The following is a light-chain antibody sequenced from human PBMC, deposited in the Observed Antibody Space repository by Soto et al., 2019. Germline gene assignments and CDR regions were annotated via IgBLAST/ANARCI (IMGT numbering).Light chain of an antibody. J-gene: IGLJ1*01. CDR2: EGF. CDR3: CSKTSSITYV. Sequence: QSALTQPASVSGSPGQSITISCTGTSSDVGGSGLVSWYQFHPGKAPKLLIFEGFKRPSGVSNRFSGSKSGSTASLTISGLQAEDEADYYCCSKTSSITYVFGSGTKLTVL. CDR1: SSDVGGSGL. V-gene: IGLV2-23*01.